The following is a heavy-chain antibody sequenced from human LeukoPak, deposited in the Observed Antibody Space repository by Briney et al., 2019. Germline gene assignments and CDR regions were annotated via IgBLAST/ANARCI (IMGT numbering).Heavy chain of an antibody. CDR1: GFTFSSYA. V-gene: IGHV3-30*04. CDR2: ISYDGSNK. J-gene: IGHJ4*02. CDR3: ARGGYYDSSGYYYTDY. Sequence: GGSLRLSCAASGFTFSSYAMHWVRQAPGKGLEWEAVISYDGSNKYYADSVKGRFTISRDNSKNTLYLQMNSLRAEDTAVYYCARGGYYDSSGYYYTDYWGQGTLVTVSS. D-gene: IGHD3-22*01.